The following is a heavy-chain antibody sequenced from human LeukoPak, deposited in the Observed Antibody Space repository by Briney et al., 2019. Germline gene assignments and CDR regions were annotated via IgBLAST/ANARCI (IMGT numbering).Heavy chain of an antibody. CDR3: AKSIVVVPAATYAFDI. CDR2: ISGSGGST. V-gene: IGHV3-23*01. CDR1: GFTFSDYY. D-gene: IGHD2-2*01. Sequence: GGSLRLSCAASGFTFSDYYMSWIRQAPGKGLEWVSAISGSGGSTYYADSVKGRFTISRDNSKNTLYLQMNSLRAEDTAVYYCAKSIVVVPAATYAFDIWGQGTMVTVSS. J-gene: IGHJ3*02.